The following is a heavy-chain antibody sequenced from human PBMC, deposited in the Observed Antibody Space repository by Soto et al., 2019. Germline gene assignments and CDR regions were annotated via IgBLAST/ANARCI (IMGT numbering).Heavy chain of an antibody. V-gene: IGHV4-31*03. CDR1: GGSISSGGYY. Sequence: QVQLQESGPGLVKPSQTLSLTCTVSGGSISSGGYYWSWIRQHPGKGLEWIGYIYYSGSTYYNPSLKCRVTISLDPSKNQFSLKLRSVNAADTAVYCCARDRQSKYDRSLGGGAFDIWGKGTIVTVSS. J-gene: IGHJ3*02. D-gene: IGHD3-22*01. CDR3: ARDRQSKYDRSLGGGAFDI. CDR2: IYYSGST.